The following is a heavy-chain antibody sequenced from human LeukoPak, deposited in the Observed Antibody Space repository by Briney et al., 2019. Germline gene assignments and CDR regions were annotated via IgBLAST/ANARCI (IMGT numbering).Heavy chain of an antibody. CDR1: GGSISSSSYY. J-gene: IGHJ5*02. Sequence: SETLSLTCTVSGGSISSSSYYWGWIRQPPGKGLEWIGSIYYSGSTYYNPSLKSRVTISVDTSKNQFSLKLSSVTAADTAVYYCARDLAAVAGRGGNWFDPWGQGTLVTVSS. V-gene: IGHV4-39*07. CDR3: ARDLAAVAGRGGNWFDP. CDR2: IYYSGST. D-gene: IGHD6-19*01.